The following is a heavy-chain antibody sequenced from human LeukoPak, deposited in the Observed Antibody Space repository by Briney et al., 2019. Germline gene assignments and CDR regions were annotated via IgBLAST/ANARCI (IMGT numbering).Heavy chain of an antibody. CDR2: IHYDGRT. Sequence: SETLSLTCTVSGGSTSGRYWTWIRQPPGKGLEWVGYIHYDGRTNYNPSFKSRVIISLDTSNNQFSLNLKSVTAADTAAYYCARLVNYGYSDYWGQGTLVTVSS. V-gene: IGHV4-59*11. D-gene: IGHD3-22*01. J-gene: IGHJ4*02. CDR3: ARLVNYGYSDY. CDR1: GGSTSGRY.